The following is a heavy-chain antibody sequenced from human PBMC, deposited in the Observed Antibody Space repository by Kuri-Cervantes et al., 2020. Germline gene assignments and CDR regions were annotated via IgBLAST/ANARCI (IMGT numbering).Heavy chain of an antibody. CDR1: GGSISSYH. D-gene: IGHD3-22*01. V-gene: IGHV4-59*13. CDR3: ARDGRGWYYYDSSGYYPTVLSSY. CDR2: IYYSGST. J-gene: IGHJ6*02. Sequence: SEALSLTCTVSGGSISSYHWSWIRQPPGKGLEWIGYIYYSGSTNYNPSLKSRVTISVDTSKNQFSLKLSSVTAADTAVYYCARDGRGWYYYDSSGYYPTVLSSYWGQGTTVTVSS.